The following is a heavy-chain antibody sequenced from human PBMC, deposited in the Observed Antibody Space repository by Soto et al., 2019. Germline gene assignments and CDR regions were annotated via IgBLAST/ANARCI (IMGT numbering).Heavy chain of an antibody. D-gene: IGHD3-22*01. V-gene: IGHV3-21*01. Sequence: KPGGSLRLSCISSGFTFRTYTMNWVRQAPGKGLEWVSGIRGFSPYTFYAESVRGRFAISRDNAKNSLYLQMNSLRAEDTAVYYCARDRGYDAHDYYYKAMDVWGQGTTVTVS. J-gene: IGHJ6*02. CDR2: IRGFSPYT. CDR3: ARDRGYDAHDYYYKAMDV. CDR1: GFTFRTYT.